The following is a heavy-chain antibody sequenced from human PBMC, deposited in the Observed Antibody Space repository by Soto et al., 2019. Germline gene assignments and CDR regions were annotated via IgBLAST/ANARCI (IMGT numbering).Heavy chain of an antibody. V-gene: IGHV3-23*01. D-gene: IGHD2-2*01. CDR2: ISGSGGST. CDR1: GFTFSSYA. Sequence: GGSLRLSCAASGFTFSSYAMSWVRQAPGKGLEWVSAISGSGGSTYYADSVKGRFTISRDNSKNTLYLQMNSLRAEDTAVYYCAKEYNFMSSDIAHIVVVPAAMFFDYWGQGTLVTVSS. CDR3: AKEYNFMSSDIAHIVVVPAAMFFDY. J-gene: IGHJ4*02.